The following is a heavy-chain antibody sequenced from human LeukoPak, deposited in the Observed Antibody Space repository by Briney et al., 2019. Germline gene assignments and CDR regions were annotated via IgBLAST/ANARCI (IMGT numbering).Heavy chain of an antibody. V-gene: IGHV3-11*01. CDR1: GFTFNDYY. CDR3: ARDLGFSNGGYESLAFASPSYYYYGMDV. D-gene: IGHD5-12*01. J-gene: IGHJ6*02. Sequence: GEPLRLSCAASGFTFNDYYMSWIRQAPGKGLESASYISSSGSTTYYADSVKGRFTISRDNAKNSLYLQMNSLRAEDMAVYYCARDLGFSNGGYESLAFASPSYYYYGMDVWGQGTTVTVSS. CDR2: ISSSGSTT.